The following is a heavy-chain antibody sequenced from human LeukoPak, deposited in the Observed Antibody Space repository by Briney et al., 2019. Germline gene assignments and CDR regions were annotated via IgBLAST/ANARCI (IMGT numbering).Heavy chain of an antibody. D-gene: IGHD4-17*01. J-gene: IGHJ4*02. CDR2: ISPIFGTP. V-gene: IGHV1-69*13. CDR1: GGTFSSYA. Sequence: GASVTVSCTASGGTFSSYAISWVRQAPGQGLEWMGGISPIFGTPNYAQKFQGRVTITADESTSTAYMELSSLRSQDTAVYYCARGWLAETTVVTPYNYWGQGTLVTVSS. CDR3: ARGWLAETTVVTPYNY.